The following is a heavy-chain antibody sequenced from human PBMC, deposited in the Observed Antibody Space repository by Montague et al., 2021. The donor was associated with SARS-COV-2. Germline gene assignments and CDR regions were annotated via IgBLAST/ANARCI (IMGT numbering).Heavy chain of an antibody. CDR3: AIPGNDYGYYFINH. CDR2: INHRRST. V-gene: IGHV4-34*01. J-gene: IGHJ4*02. D-gene: IGHD4-17*01. Sequence: SETLSLTCAIYGGSFSNYDWSWIRQSPGKGLEWIGQINHRRSTTYNPSLRDRVTISIDPSKNQFSLALNSVTAADTAVYYCAIPGNDYGYYFINHWGQGTLVTVSS. CDR1: GGSFSNYD.